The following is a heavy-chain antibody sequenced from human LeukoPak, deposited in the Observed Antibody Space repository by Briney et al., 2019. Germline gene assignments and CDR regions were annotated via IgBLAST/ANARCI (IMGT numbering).Heavy chain of an antibody. V-gene: IGHV4-30-4*08. D-gene: IGHD1-26*01. CDR2: IYYSGST. J-gene: IGHJ4*02. CDR3: AASGSFNFDY. Sequence: TSETLSLTCTVSGGSISSGDYYWSWIRQPPGRGLEWIGYIYYSGSTYYNPSLKSRVTMSLDTSKNQFSLKLSSVTAADTAVYYCAASGSFNFDYWGQGTLVTVSS. CDR1: GGSISSGDYY.